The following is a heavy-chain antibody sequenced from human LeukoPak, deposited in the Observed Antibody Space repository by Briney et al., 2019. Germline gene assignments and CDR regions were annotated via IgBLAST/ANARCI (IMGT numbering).Heavy chain of an antibody. CDR1: GFPVSDNY. D-gene: IGHD3-16*01. V-gene: IGHV3-66*01. CDR2: IYNSGTT. J-gene: IGHJ4*02. CDR3: ARWPTMGGR. Sequence: PGGSLRLSCAASGFPVSDNYMTWVRQAAGKGLEWVSVIYNSGTTKYADSVKGRFIISRDNSRNMLYLQMNSLRVEDTAVYYCARWPTMGGRWGQGTLVTVSS.